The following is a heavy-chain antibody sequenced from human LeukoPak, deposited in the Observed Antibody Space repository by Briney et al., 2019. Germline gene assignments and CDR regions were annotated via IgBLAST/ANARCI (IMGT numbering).Heavy chain of an antibody. Sequence: GGSLRLSCSASGFIFSSFAMHWVRQAPGKGLEYVSTVTSNGGSTYYADSVKGRFTISRDNSKNTLYLQMSSLRLDDTAMYYCARREILDYWGQGILVTVSS. D-gene: IGHD1-26*01. CDR2: VTSNGGST. CDR1: GFIFSSFA. CDR3: ARREILDY. J-gene: IGHJ4*02. V-gene: IGHV3-64D*06.